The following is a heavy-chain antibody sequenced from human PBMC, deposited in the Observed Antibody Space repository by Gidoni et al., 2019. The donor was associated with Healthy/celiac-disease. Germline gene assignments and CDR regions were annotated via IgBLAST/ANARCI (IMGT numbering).Heavy chain of an antibody. J-gene: IGHJ6*02. V-gene: IGHV3-21*01. D-gene: IGHD2-8*01. CDR1: GFTFSSYS. CDR3: ARVSGYCTNGVCLDGMDV. Sequence: EVQLVESGGGLVKPGGSLRLSCAASGFTFSSYSMNWVRQAPGKGLEWVSSISSSSSYIYYADSVKGRFTISRDNAKNSLYLQMNSLRAEDTAVYYCARVSGYCTNGVCLDGMDVWGQGTTVTVSS. CDR2: ISSSSSYI.